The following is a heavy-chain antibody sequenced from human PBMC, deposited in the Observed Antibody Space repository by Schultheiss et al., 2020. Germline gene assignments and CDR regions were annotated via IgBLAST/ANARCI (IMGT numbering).Heavy chain of an antibody. CDR2: IYYSGST. CDR1: GDSISSPDYY. Sequence: SETLSLTCSVSGDSISSPDYYWTWIRQPPGEGLEWIGYIYYSGSTFYNPSLKSRVTISIDTSRIQFSLKLSSVTAADTAVYYCARLPGGSWYNWFDPWGQGTLVTVSS. J-gene: IGHJ5*02. V-gene: IGHV4-30-4*01. D-gene: IGHD6-13*01. CDR3: ARLPGGSWYNWFDP.